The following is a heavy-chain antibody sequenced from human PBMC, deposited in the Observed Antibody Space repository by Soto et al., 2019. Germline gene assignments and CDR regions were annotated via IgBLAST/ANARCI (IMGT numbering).Heavy chain of an antibody. CDR2: IIPIFGTA. Sequence: GASVKVSCKASGGTFSSYAISWVRQAPGQGLEWMGGIIPIFGTANYAQKFQGRVTITADESTSTAYMELSSLRSEDTAVYYCASLMVRGVILYGMDVWGQGTTVTVSS. CDR3: ASLMVRGVILYGMDV. D-gene: IGHD3-10*01. J-gene: IGHJ6*02. V-gene: IGHV1-69*13. CDR1: GGTFSSYA.